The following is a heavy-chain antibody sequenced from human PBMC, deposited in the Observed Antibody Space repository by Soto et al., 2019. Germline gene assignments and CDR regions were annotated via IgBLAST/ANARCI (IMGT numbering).Heavy chain of an antibody. CDR3: ARDPYYDSNDYYSDY. CDR2: LYSGGST. Sequence: EVQLVESGGGLVQPGGSLRLSCAASGFTVSSNYMNWVRQAPGKGLEWVSVLYSGGSTYYADSVKGRFTISRHNSKNTQYLQMNSLRAEDTAVYYCARDPYYDSNDYYSDYWGQGTLVTVSS. CDR1: GFTVSSNY. V-gene: IGHV3-53*04. J-gene: IGHJ4*02. D-gene: IGHD3-22*01.